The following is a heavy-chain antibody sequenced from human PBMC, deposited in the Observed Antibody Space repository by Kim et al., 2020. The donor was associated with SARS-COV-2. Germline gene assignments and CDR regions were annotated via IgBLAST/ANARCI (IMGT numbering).Heavy chain of an antibody. CDR3: ARDRGDYVWGVAPAFDI. CDR2: IYYSGST. D-gene: IGHD3-16*01. V-gene: IGHV4-59*13. Sequence: SETLSLTCTVSGGSISSYYWSWIRQPPGKGLEWIGYIYYSGSTNYNPSLKSRVTISVDTSKNQFSLKLSSVTAADTAVYYCARDRGDYVWGVAPAFDIWGQGTMVTVSS. CDR1: GGSISSYY. J-gene: IGHJ3*02.